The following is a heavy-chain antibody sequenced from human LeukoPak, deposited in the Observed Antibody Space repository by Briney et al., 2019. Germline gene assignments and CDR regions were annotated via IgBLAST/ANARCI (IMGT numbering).Heavy chain of an antibody. CDR2: IKQDGSEK. J-gene: IGHJ4*02. D-gene: IGHD6-13*01. CDR3: ARQQHAPYFDR. CDR1: GFTFSTYW. Sequence: GGSLRPSCAASGFTFSTYWMSWVRQAPGKGLECVANIKQDGSEKYYVDSVKGRFTISRDNAKNSLYLQMNSLRVEDTAVYYCARQQHAPYFDRWGQGTLVTVSS. V-gene: IGHV3-7*01.